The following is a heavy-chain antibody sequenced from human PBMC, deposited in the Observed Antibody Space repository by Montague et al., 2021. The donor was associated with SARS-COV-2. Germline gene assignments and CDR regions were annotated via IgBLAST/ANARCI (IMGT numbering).Heavy chain of an antibody. J-gene: IGHJ6*02. Sequence: SLRLSCAASGFTFSNYAMHLVRQAPGKGLEWVAVISYDGSNKYYVDSVKGRFTISRDNSKNTLYLQMNSLRAEDTAVYYCARDWDGYDLDYGMDVWGQGTTVTVSS. D-gene: IGHD5-12*01. V-gene: IGHV3-30*04. CDR1: GFTFSNYA. CDR2: ISYDGSNK. CDR3: ARDWDGYDLDYGMDV.